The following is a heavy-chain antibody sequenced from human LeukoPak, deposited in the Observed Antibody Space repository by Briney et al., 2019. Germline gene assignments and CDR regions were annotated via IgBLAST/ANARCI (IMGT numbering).Heavy chain of an antibody. V-gene: IGHV3-23*01. CDR1: GFTFSSYA. Sequence: PGGSLRLSCAASGFTFSSYAMSWVRQAPGKGLEWVSAISGSGGSTYYADSVKGRFTISRDNSKNTLYVQRNSLGAEDTAVYYCAKDGVASISYYFDYWGQGTLVTVSS. CDR2: ISGSGGST. CDR3: AKDGVASISYYFDY. D-gene: IGHD5-24*01. J-gene: IGHJ4*02.